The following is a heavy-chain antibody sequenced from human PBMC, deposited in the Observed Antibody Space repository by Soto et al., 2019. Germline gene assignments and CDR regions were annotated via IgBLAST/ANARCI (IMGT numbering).Heavy chain of an antibody. D-gene: IGHD6-13*01. J-gene: IGHJ4*02. CDR2: IIPIFGTA. CDR1: VGTFSSSS. V-gene: IGHV1-69*01. Sequence: QVQLVQSGAEVKKPGSSVKVYCKAAVGTFSSSSISWVRQSPGQGLEWVGGIIPIFGTANYAQKFQGRVTITADESTSTAYMELSSLRSEDTAVYYCARIPRIAAAGTGYWGQGTLVTVSS. CDR3: ARIPRIAAAGTGY.